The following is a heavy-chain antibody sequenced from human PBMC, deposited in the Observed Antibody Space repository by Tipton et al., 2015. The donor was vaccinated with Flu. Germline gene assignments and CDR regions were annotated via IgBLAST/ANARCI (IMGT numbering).Heavy chain of an antibody. CDR2: IKEDGSTK. Sequence: GSLRLSCAASGFTFSTYWMSWVRQAPGKGLEWVANIKEDGSTKYYMDSVKGRFTISRDNAKNSLYLQMNSLRAEDTAVYYCARIGYSSSCFDYWGQGLLVSVSS. J-gene: IGHJ4*02. CDR1: GFTFSTYW. CDR3: ARIGYSSSCFDY. D-gene: IGHD6-13*01. V-gene: IGHV3-7*01.